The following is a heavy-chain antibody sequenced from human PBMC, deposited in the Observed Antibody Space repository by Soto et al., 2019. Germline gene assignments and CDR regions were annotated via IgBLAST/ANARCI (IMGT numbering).Heavy chain of an antibody. CDR2: IYPGDSDT. V-gene: IGHV5-51*01. D-gene: IGHD1-26*01. CDR1: GYSFTSYW. J-gene: IGHJ3*02. Sequence: GESLKISCKGSGYSFTSYWIGWVRQMPGKGLEWMGIIYPGDSDTRYSPSFQGQVTISADKSISTAYLQWSSLKASDTAMYYCARQWPSGSYPDAFDIWGQGTMVTVSS. CDR3: ARQWPSGSYPDAFDI.